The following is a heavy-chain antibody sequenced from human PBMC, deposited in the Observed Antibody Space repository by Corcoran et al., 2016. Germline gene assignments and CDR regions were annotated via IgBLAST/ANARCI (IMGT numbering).Heavy chain of an antibody. CDR2: ISYDGSNK. CDR1: GFTFSSYG. Sequence: QVQRVESGGGVVQPGRSLRLSCAASGFTFSSYGMHWVRQAPGKGLEWVAFISYDGSNKYYADSVKGRFTISRDNSKNTLYLQMNSLRAEATAVYYCAKEGDYWCQGTLVTVSS. V-gene: IGHV3-30*18. CDR3: AKEGDY. J-gene: IGHJ4*02.